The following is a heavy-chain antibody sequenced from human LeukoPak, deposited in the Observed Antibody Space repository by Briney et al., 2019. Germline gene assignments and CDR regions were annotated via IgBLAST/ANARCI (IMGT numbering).Heavy chain of an antibody. CDR1: GYTFTSYA. J-gene: IGHJ6*02. D-gene: IGHD4-17*01. CDR2: INAGNGNT. Sequence: ASVKVXCXASGYTFTSYAMHWVRQAPGQRLEWMGWINAGNGNTKYSQKFQGRVTITRDTSASTAYMELSSLRSEDTAVYYCARDGHGDYNPPYYYGMDVWGQGTTVTVSS. V-gene: IGHV1-3*01. CDR3: ARDGHGDYNPPYYYGMDV.